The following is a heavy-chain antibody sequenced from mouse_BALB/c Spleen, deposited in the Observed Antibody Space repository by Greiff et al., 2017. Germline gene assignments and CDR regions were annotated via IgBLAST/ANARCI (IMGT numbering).Heavy chain of an antibody. V-gene: IGHV1S81*02. CDR1: GYTFTSYW. CDR2: INPSNGRT. D-gene: IGHD2-4*01. Sequence: QVQLQQPGAELVKPGASVKLSCKASGYTFTSYWMHWVKQRPGQGLEWIGEINPSNGRTNYNEKFKSKATLTVDKSSSTAYMQLSSLTSEDSAVYYCARDYDYDGAWFAYWGQGTLVTVAA. J-gene: IGHJ3*01. CDR3: ARDYDYDGAWFAY.